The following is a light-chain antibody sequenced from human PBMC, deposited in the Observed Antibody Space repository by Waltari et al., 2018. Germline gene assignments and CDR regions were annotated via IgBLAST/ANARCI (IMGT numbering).Light chain of an antibody. CDR1: MSISSY. V-gene: IGKV1-8*01. J-gene: IGKJ2*01. CDR3: QQYYSYPQT. Sequence: TWRAVMSISSYVAWEQQKPGKAPKILIYAAYTLQSGVPSRFSGCGSGTHCTLTLSFLQSEDFATYDGQQYYSYPQTFGQGTKLEIK. CDR2: AAY.